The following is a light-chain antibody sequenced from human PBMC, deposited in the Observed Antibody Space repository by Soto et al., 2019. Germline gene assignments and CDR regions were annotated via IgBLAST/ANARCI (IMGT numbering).Light chain of an antibody. Sequence: DIQMTQSPSTLSGSVGDRVTITCRASQTISSWLAWYQQKPGKAPKLLIYKASTLKSGVPPRFSGSGSGTDFTLTISSLQPEDFATYFCQQANSFPITFGQGTRLEN. V-gene: IGKV1-5*03. CDR1: QTISSW. J-gene: IGKJ5*01. CDR2: KAS. CDR3: QQANSFPIT.